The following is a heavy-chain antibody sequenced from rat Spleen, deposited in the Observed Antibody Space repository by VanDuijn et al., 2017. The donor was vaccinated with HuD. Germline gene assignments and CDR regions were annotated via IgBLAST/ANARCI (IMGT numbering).Heavy chain of an antibody. D-gene: IGHD1-1*01. CDR1: GFTFSSFP. J-gene: IGHJ2*01. Sequence: EVQLVDSGGGLVQRGRSLKLSCAASGFTFSSFPMAWVRQAPKKGLEWVASISPSCGSTFYRDSVKGRFTISRDIAKNTLYLKMDSLRSEDKATYYCATTPLYYSGDPYYFDYWGQGVMVTVSS. CDR2: ISPSCGST. CDR3: ATTPLYYSGDPYYFDY. V-gene: IGHV5-19*01.